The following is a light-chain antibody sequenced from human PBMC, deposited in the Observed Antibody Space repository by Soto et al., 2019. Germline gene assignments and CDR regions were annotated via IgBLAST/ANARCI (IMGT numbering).Light chain of an antibody. J-gene: IGKJ1*01. CDR2: AAS. CDR3: QQTYTTLWT. Sequence: DIQMTQSPSSLPASVGDRVTITCRASQSISIYLNWYQQKPGKAPNLLIYAASSLQSGVPSRFSGSGSGTDFTLTISSLQPEDFATYFCQQTYTTLWTFGQGTKVEIK. CDR1: QSISIY. V-gene: IGKV1-39*01.